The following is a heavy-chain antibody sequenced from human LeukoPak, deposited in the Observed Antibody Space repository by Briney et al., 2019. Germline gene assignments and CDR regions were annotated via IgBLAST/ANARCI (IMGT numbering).Heavy chain of an antibody. CDR1: GGSFSGYY. CDR2: INHSGST. V-gene: IGHV4-34*01. CDR3: ARNYYDSSGYPYFDY. D-gene: IGHD3-22*01. Sequence: SETLSLTCAVYGGSFSGYYWSWIRQPPGKGLKWIGEINHSGSTNYNPSLKSRVTISVDTSKSQFSLKLSSVTAADTAVYYCARNYYDSSGYPYFDYWGQGTLVTVSS. J-gene: IGHJ4*02.